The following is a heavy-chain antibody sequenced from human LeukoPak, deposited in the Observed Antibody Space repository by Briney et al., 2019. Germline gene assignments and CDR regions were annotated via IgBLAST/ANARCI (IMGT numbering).Heavy chain of an antibody. V-gene: IGHV4-59*01. Sequence: PSETLSLTCIVSGGSISSYYWSWIRQPPGKGLEWIGYIYYSGSTNYNPSLKSRVTISVDTSKNQFSLKLSSVTAADTAVYYCARGYSSSWWDFDYWGQGTLVTVSS. CDR1: GGSISSYY. CDR3: ARGYSSSWWDFDY. J-gene: IGHJ4*02. D-gene: IGHD6-13*01. CDR2: IYYSGST.